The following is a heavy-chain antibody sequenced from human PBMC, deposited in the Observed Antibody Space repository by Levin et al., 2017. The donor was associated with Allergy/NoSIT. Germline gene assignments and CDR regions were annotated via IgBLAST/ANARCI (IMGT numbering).Heavy chain of an antibody. Sequence: GGSLRLSCAASGFTFSSYGMHWVRQAPGKGLAWVAVIWYDGSNKYYADSVKGRFTISRDNSTNTLYPQMNSLRAADTAVYYCARDHAAVAGPMGVWGKGTTVTVSS. CDR3: ARDHAAVAGPMGV. CDR1: GFTFSSYG. D-gene: IGHD6-19*01. J-gene: IGHJ6*03. CDR2: IWYDGSNK. V-gene: IGHV3-33*01.